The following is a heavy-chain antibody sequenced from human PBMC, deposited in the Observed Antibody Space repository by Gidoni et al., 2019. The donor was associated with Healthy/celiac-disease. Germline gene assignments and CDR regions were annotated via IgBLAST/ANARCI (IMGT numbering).Heavy chain of an antibody. Sequence: QVQLVQSGAEVKKPGASVKVSCTASGYTFTSYALHWVRQAPGQRLEWMGWINAGNGNTKYSQKFQGRVTMTRDTSASTAYMELSSLRSEDTAVYYCARGAAGKIGYCSGGSCKEYYFDYWGQGTLVTVSS. D-gene: IGHD2-15*01. J-gene: IGHJ4*02. V-gene: IGHV1-3*01. CDR2: INAGNGNT. CDR3: ARGAAGKIGYCSGGSCKEYYFDY. CDR1: GYTFTSYA.